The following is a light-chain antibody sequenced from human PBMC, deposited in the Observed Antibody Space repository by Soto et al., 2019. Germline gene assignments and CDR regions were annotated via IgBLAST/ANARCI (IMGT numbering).Light chain of an antibody. J-gene: IGKJ2*01. V-gene: IGKV3-11*01. CDR2: DAS. Sequence: EIVLTXSPATLSLXPGXXXXXXXRASQSVSSYLAWYQQKPGQAPRLLIYDASNRATGIPARFSGSGSGTDFTLTISSLEPEDFAVYYCQQRSNWPPLYTFGQGTKLEIK. CDR3: QQRSNWPPLYT. CDR1: QSVSSY.